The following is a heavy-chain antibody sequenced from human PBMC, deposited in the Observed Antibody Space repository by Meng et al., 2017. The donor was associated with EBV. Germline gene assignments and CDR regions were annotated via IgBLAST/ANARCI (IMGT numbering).Heavy chain of an antibody. J-gene: IGHJ4*02. CDR2: FLPRLGAP. D-gene: IGHD3-10*01. CDR3: ASESGRGYTPDY. CDR1: GGPFRYYA. V-gene: IGHV1-69*01. Sequence: QVQVVQSAAEVKKPGSSVKVSCKTSGGPFRYYAISWVRQAPGQGLEWLGGFLPRLGAPNYAQKFRGRVKITADESTSTHYMDLSSLRSEDTAIYYCASESGRGYTPDYWGQGTLVTASS.